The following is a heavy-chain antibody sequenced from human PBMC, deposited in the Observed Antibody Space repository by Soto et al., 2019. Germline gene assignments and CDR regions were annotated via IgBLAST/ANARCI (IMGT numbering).Heavy chain of an antibody. Sequence: GGSLRLSCAASGFTVSSNYMSWVRQAPGKGLEWVSVIYSGGSTYYADSVKGRFTISRHNSKNTLYLQMNSLRAEDTAVYYCAVNRGVPAAPDAFDIWGQGTMVTVSS. D-gene: IGHD2-2*01. CDR1: GFTVSSNY. V-gene: IGHV3-53*04. CDR3: AVNRGVPAAPDAFDI. CDR2: IYSGGST. J-gene: IGHJ3*02.